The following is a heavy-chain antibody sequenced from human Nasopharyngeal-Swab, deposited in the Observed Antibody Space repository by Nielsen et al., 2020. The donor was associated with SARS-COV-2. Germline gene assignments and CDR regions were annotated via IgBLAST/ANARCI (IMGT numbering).Heavy chain of an antibody. V-gene: IGHV3-7*01. CDR2: IKQDGGEK. CDR3: ARDSGQDYDILTGYYVPLFYGMDV. D-gene: IGHD3-9*01. CDR1: GFTFSSYG. Sequence: GESLKISCAASGFTFSSYGMHWVRQAPGKGLEWVANIKQDGGEKYYVDSVKGRFTISRDNAKNSLYLQMNSLRPEDTAVYYCARDSGQDYDILTGYYVPLFYGMDVWGQGTTVTVSS. J-gene: IGHJ6*02.